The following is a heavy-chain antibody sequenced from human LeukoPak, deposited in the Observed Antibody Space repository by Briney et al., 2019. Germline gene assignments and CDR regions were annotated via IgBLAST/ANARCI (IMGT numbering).Heavy chain of an antibody. CDR3: AAVDVDTAFP. CDR1: GFTFSSYG. Sequence: GGTLRLSCAASGFTFSSYGMSWVRQAPGKGLEWVSAISGSGGSTYYADSVKGRFTISRDNSKNTLYLQMNSLRAEDTAVYYCAAVDVDTAFPWGQGTLVTVSS. J-gene: IGHJ5*02. D-gene: IGHD5-18*01. V-gene: IGHV3-23*01. CDR2: ISGSGGST.